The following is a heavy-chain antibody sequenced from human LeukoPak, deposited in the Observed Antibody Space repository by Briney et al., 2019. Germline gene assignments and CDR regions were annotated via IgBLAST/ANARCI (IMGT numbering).Heavy chain of an antibody. J-gene: IGHJ3*02. V-gene: IGHV4-59*08. CDR2: IYYSGST. CDR3: ARRKNSGWSTDAFDI. Sequence: SETLSLTCTLSGGSISKYYWSWIPQPPGKGVECIVNIYYSGSTNYNPSLKSRVTISVDTSKNQFSLKLRAVTAADTAMYYCARRKNSGWSTDAFDIWAKGQWSPSLQ. CDR1: GGSISKYY. D-gene: IGHD6-19*01.